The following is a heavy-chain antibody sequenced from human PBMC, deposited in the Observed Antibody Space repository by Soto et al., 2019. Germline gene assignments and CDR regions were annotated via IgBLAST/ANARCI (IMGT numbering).Heavy chain of an antibody. J-gene: IGHJ4*02. CDR2: IYWDDDK. D-gene: IGHD3-3*01. V-gene: IGHV2-5*02. Sequence: QITLNESGPTQVKPRQTLTLTCTFSGFSLTTSGVGVGWIRQSPGKAPEWLALIYWDDDKRYSPSLKSRLTITKDTPKNQVVLTMADLDAADTATYYCAHRVLRTVFGLVTTTAIYFDFWGQGTPVAVSS. CDR1: GFSLTTSGVG. CDR3: AHRVLRTVFGLVTTTAIYFDF.